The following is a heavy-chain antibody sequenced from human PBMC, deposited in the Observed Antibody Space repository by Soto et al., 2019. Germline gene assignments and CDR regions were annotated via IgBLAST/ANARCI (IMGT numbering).Heavy chain of an antibody. CDR1: GGSISSYY. Sequence: SETLSLTCTVSGGSISSYYWSWIRQPPGKGLEWIGYIYYSGSTNYNPSLKSRVTISVDTSKNQFSLKLSSVTAADTAVYYCARTVLTGYYYYYGMDVWGQGTTVTVSS. CDR3: ARTVLTGYYYYYGMDV. D-gene: IGHD7-27*01. J-gene: IGHJ6*02. CDR2: IYYSGST. V-gene: IGHV4-59*01.